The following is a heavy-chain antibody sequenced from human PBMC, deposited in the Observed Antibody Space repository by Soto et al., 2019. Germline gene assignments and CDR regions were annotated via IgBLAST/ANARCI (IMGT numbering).Heavy chain of an antibody. D-gene: IGHD5-18*01. CDR2: IIPIFGTA. CDR3: ARVDTAMVPTAYYYYYGMDV. V-gene: IGHV1-69*13. J-gene: IGHJ6*02. CDR1: GGTFSSYA. Sequence: SVKVSCKASGGTFSSYAMSWVRQAHGQGLEWMGGIIPIFGTANYAQKFQGRVTITADESTSTAYMELSSLRSEDTAVYYCARVDTAMVPTAYYYYYGMDVWGQGTTVTVSS.